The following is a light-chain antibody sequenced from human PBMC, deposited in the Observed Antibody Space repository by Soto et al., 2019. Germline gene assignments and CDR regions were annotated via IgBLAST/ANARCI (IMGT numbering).Light chain of an antibody. CDR1: SSDVGGYNY. CDR2: EVS. CDR3: SSYAGSNNFGV. J-gene: IGLJ2*01. V-gene: IGLV2-8*01. Sequence: QSALTQPPSASGSPGQSVTISCTGNSSDVGGYNYVSWYQQHPGKAPKLMIYEVSKRPSGVPDRFAGSKSGNTASLTISGLQAEDEADYYCSSYAGSNNFGVFCGGTKLAVL.